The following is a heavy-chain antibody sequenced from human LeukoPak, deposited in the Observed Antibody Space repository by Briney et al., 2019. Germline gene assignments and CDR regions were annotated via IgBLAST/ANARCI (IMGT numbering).Heavy chain of an antibody. Sequence: ASVKISCKASGYTFSRYYIHWVRQAPGQGPEWMGIINPSGGSTSFAQKFQGRVTMTRDMSTSTFYMELNSLRSEDTAFYYCARADYGDYILDYWGQGTLVTVSS. J-gene: IGHJ4*02. CDR3: ARADYGDYILDY. V-gene: IGHV1-46*01. CDR1: GYTFSRYY. D-gene: IGHD4-17*01. CDR2: INPSGGST.